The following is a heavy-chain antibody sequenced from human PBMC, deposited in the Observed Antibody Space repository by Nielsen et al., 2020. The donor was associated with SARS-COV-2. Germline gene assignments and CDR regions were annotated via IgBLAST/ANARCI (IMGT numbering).Heavy chain of an antibody. V-gene: IGHV4-39*07. CDR2: IFYSGST. D-gene: IGHD5-12*01. CDR1: GGSISSSNYY. J-gene: IGHJ4*02. Sequence: SETLSLTCSVSGGSISSSNYYWGWIRQPPGKGLEWIGNIFYSGSTNYNPSLKSRVTISVDTSKNQFSLKLSSVTAADTAVYYCARRRGYSGYDWEVYYFDYWGQGTLVTGSS. CDR3: ARRRGYSGYDWEVYYFDY.